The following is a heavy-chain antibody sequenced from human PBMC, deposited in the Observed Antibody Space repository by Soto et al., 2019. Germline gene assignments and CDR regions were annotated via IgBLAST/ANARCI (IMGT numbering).Heavy chain of an antibody. V-gene: IGHV1-18*01. Sequence: QVQLVQSGTEVKIPGASVKVSCKTSGYTFTNYGFIWVRQAPGQGLELMGWISAYNGDTKLPQNFQGRLTLTTDTSTSTASMELRRMTSDDTAVYYCARVPSYRPGDYWGQGTLVTVS. CDR1: GYTFTNYG. CDR3: ARVPSYRPGDY. J-gene: IGHJ4*02. CDR2: ISAYNGDT. D-gene: IGHD3-10*01.